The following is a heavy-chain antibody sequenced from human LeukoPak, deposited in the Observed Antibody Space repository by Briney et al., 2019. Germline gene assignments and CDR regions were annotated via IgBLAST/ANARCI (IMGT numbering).Heavy chain of an antibody. D-gene: IGHD2-15*01. CDR2: IYYSGST. CDR3: ARQRMGHFDY. Sequence: PSETLSLTCTVSGGSISSSSYYWGWIRQPPGKGLEWIGSIYYSGSTYYNPSLKSRVTISVDTSKNQFSLKLSSVTAADTTVYYCARQRMGHFDYWGQGTLVTVSS. V-gene: IGHV4-39*07. CDR1: GGSISSSSYY. J-gene: IGHJ4*02.